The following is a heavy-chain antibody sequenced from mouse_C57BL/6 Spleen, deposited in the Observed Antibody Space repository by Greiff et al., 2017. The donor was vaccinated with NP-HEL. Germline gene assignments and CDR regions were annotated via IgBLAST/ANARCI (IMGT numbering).Heavy chain of an antibody. CDR3: TRFYYDYDGEY. V-gene: IGHV1-15*01. CDR2: IDPATGGT. D-gene: IGHD2-4*01. CDR1: GYTFTDYE. Sequence: QVQLQQSGAELVRPGASVTLSCKASGYTFTDYEMHWVKQTPVHGLEWIGAIDPATGGTAYNQKFKGKAILTADKSSSTAYMELRSLTSEDSAVYYCTRFYYDYDGEYWGQGTTLTVSS. J-gene: IGHJ2*01.